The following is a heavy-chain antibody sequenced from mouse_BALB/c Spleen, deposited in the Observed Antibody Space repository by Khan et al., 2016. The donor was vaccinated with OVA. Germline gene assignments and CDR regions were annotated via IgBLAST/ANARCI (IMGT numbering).Heavy chain of an antibody. V-gene: IGHV1-7*01. J-gene: IGHJ2*01. CDR2: INPTSGYT. Sequence: QVQLKQSGAELAKPGASVKMSCKASGYTFTTYWMHWVKQRPGQGLEWIGYINPTSGYTDHNEKFKDRATLSADKSSSTAYMQLSSLTSEDSAVYYCRRDRIDYWGQGTTLTVSS. CDR1: GYTFTTYW. CDR3: RRDRIDY.